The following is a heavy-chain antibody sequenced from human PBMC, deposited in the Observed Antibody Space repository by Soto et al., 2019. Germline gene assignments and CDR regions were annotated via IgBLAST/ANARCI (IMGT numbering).Heavy chain of an antibody. D-gene: IGHD6-19*01. Sequence: ASVKVYCKASGYTFTSYDINWVRQATGQGLEWMGWMNPNSGNTGYAQKFQGRVTMTRNTSISTAYMELSSLRSEDTAVYYCARGTVSYRSGGTYYYYYYMDVWGKGTTVTVSS. V-gene: IGHV1-8*01. CDR3: ARGTVSYRSGGTYYYYYYMDV. CDR1: GYTFTSYD. CDR2: MNPNSGNT. J-gene: IGHJ6*03.